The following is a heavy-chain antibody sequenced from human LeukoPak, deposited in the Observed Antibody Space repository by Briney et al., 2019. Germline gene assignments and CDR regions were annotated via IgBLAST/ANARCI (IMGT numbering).Heavy chain of an antibody. Sequence: PSETLSLTCTVSGGSISNYYWSWIRQPPGKGLEWIGYISYTGNTNYNPSLKSRVTLSVDTSKNQFSLRLTSVTAADTAVYFCASGRGYVDTALVMDYWGQGTLVTVSS. CDR3: ASGRGYVDTALVMDY. CDR1: GGSISNYY. CDR2: ISYTGNT. V-gene: IGHV4-59*01. D-gene: IGHD5-18*01. J-gene: IGHJ4*02.